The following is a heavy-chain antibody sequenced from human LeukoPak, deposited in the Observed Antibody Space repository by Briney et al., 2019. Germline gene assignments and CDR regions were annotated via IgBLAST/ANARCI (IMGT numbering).Heavy chain of an antibody. CDR1: GESFSGYY. V-gene: IGHV4-34*01. Sequence: SETLSLTCAVYGESFSGYYWSWIRQPPGKGLEWIGEINHSGSTNYNPSLKSRVTILLDTSKNQFSLNLSSVTAADTAVYYCARRPRGVIIKSWFDSWGQGTLVTVSS. J-gene: IGHJ5*01. D-gene: IGHD3-10*01. CDR2: INHSGST. CDR3: ARRPRGVIIKSWFDS.